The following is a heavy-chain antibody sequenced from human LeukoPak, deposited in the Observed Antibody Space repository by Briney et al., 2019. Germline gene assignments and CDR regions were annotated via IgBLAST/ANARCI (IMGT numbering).Heavy chain of an antibody. CDR3: AKEMLSSYDRMTGYYHQNGLDL. CDR1: GFTFSSYA. D-gene: IGHD3-9*01. Sequence: PGGSLRLSCAASGFTFSSYAMSWVRQAPGKGLEWVSSISGSGYDIFYADSVKGRFTISRDNSKNTLYLQMNSLRAEDTAIYYCAKEMLSSYDRMTGYYHQNGLDLWGQGTMVTVSP. CDR2: ISGSGYDI. J-gene: IGHJ3*01. V-gene: IGHV3-23*01.